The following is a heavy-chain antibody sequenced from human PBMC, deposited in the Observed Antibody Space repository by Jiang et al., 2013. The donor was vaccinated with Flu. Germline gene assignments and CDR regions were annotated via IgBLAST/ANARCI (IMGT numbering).Heavy chain of an antibody. V-gene: IGHV2-5*08. J-gene: IGHJ4*02. Sequence: KPTQTLTLTCTFSGFSLSTSGMRVSWIRQPPGKALEWLGIIYWDDDKRYSPFLKSRLTFTQDTSKKQVVLTMTNVDPVDTATYYCARYDYGDYYFDYWGQGTLVTVSS. CDR1: GFSLSTSGMR. CDR2: IYWDDDK. CDR3: ARYDYGDYYFDY. D-gene: IGHD4-17*01.